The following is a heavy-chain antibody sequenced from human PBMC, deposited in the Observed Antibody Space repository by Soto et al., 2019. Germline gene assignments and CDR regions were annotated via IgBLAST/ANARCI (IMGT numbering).Heavy chain of an antibody. J-gene: IGHJ6*03. D-gene: IGHD3-10*01. CDR1: GFTFSSYG. Sequence: PGGSLRLSCAASGFTFSSYGMHWVRQAPGKGLEWVAVISYDGSNKYYADSVKGRFTISRDNSKNTLYLQMNSLRAEDTAVYYCAKDYYYGSGSSLDLYYSSSYMDVWGKGTTVTVSS. CDR2: ISYDGSNK. CDR3: AKDYYYGSGSSLDLYYSSSYMDV. V-gene: IGHV3-30*18.